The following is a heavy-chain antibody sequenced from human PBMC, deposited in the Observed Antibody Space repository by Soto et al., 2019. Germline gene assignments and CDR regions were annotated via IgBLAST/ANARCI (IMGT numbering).Heavy chain of an antibody. D-gene: IGHD3-3*01. CDR1: GGSISSSSYY. CDR3: ASHDRDGYNFGRGFDP. Sequence: SETLSLTCTVSGGSISSSSYYWGWIRQPPGKGLEWIGSIYYSGSTYYNPSLKSRVTISVDTSKNQFSLKLSSVTAADTAVYYCASHDRDGYNFGRGFDPWGQGTLVTVSS. V-gene: IGHV4-39*01. J-gene: IGHJ5*02. CDR2: IYYSGST.